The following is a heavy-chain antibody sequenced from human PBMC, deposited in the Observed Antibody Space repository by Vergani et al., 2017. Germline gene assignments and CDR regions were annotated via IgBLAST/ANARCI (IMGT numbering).Heavy chain of an antibody. D-gene: IGHD3-10*01. Sequence: QVQLVQSGAEVKKPGASVKVSCKASGYTFTSYAMHWVRQAPGQRLEWMGWINAGNGNTKYSQKFQGRVTITRDTSASTAYMELSSLGSEETAVYYGARGFGDYSYSMDVWGKGTTVTVSS. CDR2: INAGNGNT. CDR1: GYTFTSYA. J-gene: IGHJ6*03. V-gene: IGHV1-3*01. CDR3: ARGFGDYSYSMDV.